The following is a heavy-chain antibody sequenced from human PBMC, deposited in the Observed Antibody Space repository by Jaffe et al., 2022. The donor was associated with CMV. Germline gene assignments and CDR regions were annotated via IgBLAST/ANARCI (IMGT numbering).Heavy chain of an antibody. Sequence: QVQLVQSGAEVKKPGASVKVSCKASGYTFTGYYMHWVRQAPGQGLEWMGWINPNSGGTNYAQKFQGWVTMTRDTSISTAYMELSRLRSDDTAVYYCARDASRGIQLYAFDIWGQGTMVTVSS. CDR3: ARDASRGIQLYAFDI. D-gene: IGHD5-18*01. CDR1: GYTFTGYY. J-gene: IGHJ3*02. V-gene: IGHV1-2*04. CDR2: INPNSGGT.